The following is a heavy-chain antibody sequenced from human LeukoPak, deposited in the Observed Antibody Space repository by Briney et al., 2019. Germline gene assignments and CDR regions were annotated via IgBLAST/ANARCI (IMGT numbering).Heavy chain of an antibody. V-gene: IGHV3-15*01. J-gene: IGHJ4*02. Sequence: GGSLRLSCAASGFTFSNAWMSWVRQAPGKGLEWVGRIKSKTDGGTTDYGASVKGRFTISRDDSKNTLYLQMNSLKTEDTAVYYCTRGTRGGGSPAGPLWGQGTLVTVSS. CDR1: GFTFSNAW. CDR3: TRGTRGGGSPAGPL. CDR2: IKSKTDGGTT. D-gene: IGHD2-2*01.